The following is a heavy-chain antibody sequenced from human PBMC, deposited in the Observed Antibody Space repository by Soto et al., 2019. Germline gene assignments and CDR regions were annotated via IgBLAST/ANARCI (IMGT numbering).Heavy chain of an antibody. CDR2: IYYSGST. V-gene: IGHV4-39*01. D-gene: IGHD2-15*01. Sequence: SETLSLTCTVSGDSISPSGYYWGWVRQPPGKGLEWVGTIYYSGSTYYNPSLKSRVTISIHTSENQFSLKLTSVTAADTAVYYCARLGGVVAASDFDYWGQGTLVTVSS. CDR1: GDSISPSGYY. J-gene: IGHJ4*02. CDR3: ARLGGVVAASDFDY.